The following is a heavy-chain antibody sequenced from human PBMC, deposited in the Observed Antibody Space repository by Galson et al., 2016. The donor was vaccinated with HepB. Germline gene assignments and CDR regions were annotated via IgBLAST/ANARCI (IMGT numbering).Heavy chain of an antibody. Sequence: TLSLTCTVSGGSISSGGYYWTWIRQHPGKGLEWIGYIYYSGSTYYNSSLKSRVIISVDTSKNQFSLMLGSVTVADTAVYYCARGSNCSGGRCFWFDPWGQGTLVTVSS. D-gene: IGHD2-15*01. J-gene: IGHJ5*02. V-gene: IGHV4-31*03. CDR3: ARGSNCSGGRCFWFDP. CDR2: IYYSGST. CDR1: GGSISSGGYY.